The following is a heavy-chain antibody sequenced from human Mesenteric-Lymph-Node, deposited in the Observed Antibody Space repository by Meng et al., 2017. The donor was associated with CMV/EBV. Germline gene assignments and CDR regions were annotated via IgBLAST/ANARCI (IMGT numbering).Heavy chain of an antibody. J-gene: IGHJ4*02. CDR1: GYTFHHYA. CDR3: ARGGGQFASGAGFDY. CDR2: SHTNTGNP. D-gene: IGHD3-10*01. Sequence: SGYTFHHYAMNWGRQDPGQGLEWMGRSHTNTGNPTYVQGFTGRFVFSLDTSVSTAYLQISSLKAEDTAVYYCARGGGQFASGAGFDYWGQGTLVTVSS. V-gene: IGHV7-4-1*02.